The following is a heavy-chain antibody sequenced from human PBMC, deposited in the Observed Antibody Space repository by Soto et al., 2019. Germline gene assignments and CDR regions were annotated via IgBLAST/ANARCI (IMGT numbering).Heavy chain of an antibody. CDR2: ISYDGSNK. CDR1: GFTFSSYG. D-gene: IGHD2-2*01. CDR3: VKSTQVGYCSSTSCFHYYYYYGMDV. V-gene: IGHV3-30*18. Sequence: QVQLVESGGGVVQPGRSLRLSCAASGFTFSSYGMHWVRQAPGKGLEWVAVISYDGSNKYYADSVKGRFTISSDNSKNTLYLQMNSLRAEDTAVYYCVKSTQVGYCSSTSCFHYYYYYGMDVWGQGTTVTVSS. J-gene: IGHJ6*02.